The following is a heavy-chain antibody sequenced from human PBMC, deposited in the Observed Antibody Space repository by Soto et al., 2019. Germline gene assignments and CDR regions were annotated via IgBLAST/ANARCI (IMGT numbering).Heavy chain of an antibody. CDR1: GYTFTGYY. D-gene: IGHD4-17*01. Sequence: ASVKVSCKASGYTFTGYYMHWVRQAPGQGLEWMGWINPNSGDTNYAQKFQGWVTMTTDTSISTAYMELSSLRSDDTAVYYCARWGETTVTTAAFDTRGQGTMFTVSS. CDR3: ARWGETTVTTAAFDT. CDR2: INPNSGDT. V-gene: IGHV1-2*04. J-gene: IGHJ3*02.